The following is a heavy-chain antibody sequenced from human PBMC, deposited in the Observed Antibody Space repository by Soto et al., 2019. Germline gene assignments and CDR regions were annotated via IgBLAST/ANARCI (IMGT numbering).Heavy chain of an antibody. CDR2: MNPNSGNT. D-gene: IGHD6-13*01. CDR3: GRGAYPFTSSGIGAAGYGLGV. Sequence: QVQLVQSGAEVKKPGASVKVSCKASGYTFTNYAITWVRQATGQGLEWMGWMNPNSGNTGSAQKFRGRVTMTRDTSITTAYMELSSLRSEDTAVYYCGRGAYPFTSSGIGAAGYGLGVWGHGTTVTVSS. V-gene: IGHV1-8*01. CDR1: GYTFTNYA. J-gene: IGHJ6*02.